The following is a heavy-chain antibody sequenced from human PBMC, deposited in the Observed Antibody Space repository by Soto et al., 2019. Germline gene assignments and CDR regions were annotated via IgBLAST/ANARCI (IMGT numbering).Heavy chain of an antibody. Sequence: QVQLVESGGGLVKPGGSLRLSCAASGFTFSDYYMSWIRQAPGKGLEWVSYISSSGSTIYYADSVKGRFTISRDNAKNSLYLQMNSLRAEDTAVYYCARSRYCSSTSCPPGHYYYYYMDVWGKGTTVTVSS. CDR3: ARSRYCSSTSCPPGHYYYYYMDV. D-gene: IGHD2-2*01. CDR1: GFTFSDYY. CDR2: ISSSGSTI. J-gene: IGHJ6*03. V-gene: IGHV3-11*01.